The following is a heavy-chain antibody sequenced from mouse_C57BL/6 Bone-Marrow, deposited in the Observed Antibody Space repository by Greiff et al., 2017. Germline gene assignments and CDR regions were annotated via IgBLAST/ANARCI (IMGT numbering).Heavy chain of an antibody. CDR1: GFTFSSYA. D-gene: IGHD2-3*01. J-gene: IGHJ2*01. CDR2: ISSGGDYI. Sequence: EVMLVESGEGLVKPGGSLKLSCAASGFTFSSYAMSWVRQTPEKRLEWVAYISSGGDYIYYADTVKGRFTIYRDNARNTLYLQMSSLKSEDTAMYYCTRGIYDGYYGDDWGKGTTLTVSS. V-gene: IGHV5-9-1*02. CDR3: TRGIYDGYYGDD.